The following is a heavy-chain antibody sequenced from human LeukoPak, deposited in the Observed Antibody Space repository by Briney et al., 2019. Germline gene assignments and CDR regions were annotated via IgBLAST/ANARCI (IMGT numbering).Heavy chain of an antibody. Sequence: GGSLRLSCAASGFTFSDHYMDWVRQAPGKGLEWVGRTRNKANSYTTEYAASVKGRFTISRDDSKNSLYLQMNSLRTEDTAVYYCARRPYYYDSSGYLPNAFDIWGQGTMVTVSS. D-gene: IGHD3-22*01. CDR1: GFTFSDHY. CDR3: ARRPYYYDSSGYLPNAFDI. J-gene: IGHJ3*02. CDR2: TRNKANSYTT. V-gene: IGHV3-72*01.